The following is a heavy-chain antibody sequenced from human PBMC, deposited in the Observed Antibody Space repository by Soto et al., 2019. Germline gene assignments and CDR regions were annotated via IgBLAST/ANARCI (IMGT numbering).Heavy chain of an antibody. CDR2: ISYDGNNK. V-gene: IGHV3-30*18. CDR1: GFSLSNNG. CDR3: AKGGSGNYVTYYYYYGMDV. J-gene: IGHJ6*02. D-gene: IGHD3-22*01. Sequence: QVQLVESGGGVVQPGRSLRLSCAASGFSLSNNGMHWVRQAPGNGLEWVAVISYDGNNKYYADSVKSCFTISRDNFKNTVYLEMNSLRAEDTAMYYCAKGGSGNYVTYYYYYGMDVWGQGTTVTVSS.